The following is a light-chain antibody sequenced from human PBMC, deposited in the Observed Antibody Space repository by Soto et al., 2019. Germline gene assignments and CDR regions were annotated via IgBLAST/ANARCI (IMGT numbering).Light chain of an antibody. Sequence: DLVMTQSPLSLAVTLGEPASISCRSSQSPLHSNGNTYLDWYLQKPGQSPQLLIYSASNRASGVPARFSGSGSGAAYTLKMSRVEADDVGVYYCMQDVQRFTLGGGTKVEVK. CDR3: MQDVQRFT. CDR1: QSPLHSNGNTY. V-gene: IGKV2-28*01. CDR2: SAS. J-gene: IGKJ4*01.